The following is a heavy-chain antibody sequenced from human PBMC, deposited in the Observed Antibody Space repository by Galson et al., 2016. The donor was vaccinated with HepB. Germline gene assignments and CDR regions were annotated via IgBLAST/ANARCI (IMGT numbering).Heavy chain of an antibody. Sequence: ETLSLTCTVSGGSVSSGSYYWSWIRQPQGKGLEWIGYMHYRGSTNYNPSLKSRVTISVVTFKNQFSLEMSSVTAADTAVYYCARERAWLAWGFFDHWGQGTLVTVSS. D-gene: IGHD5-12*01. CDR3: ARERAWLAWGFFDH. V-gene: IGHV4-61*01. CDR2: MHYRGST. J-gene: IGHJ4*02. CDR1: GGSVSSGSYY.